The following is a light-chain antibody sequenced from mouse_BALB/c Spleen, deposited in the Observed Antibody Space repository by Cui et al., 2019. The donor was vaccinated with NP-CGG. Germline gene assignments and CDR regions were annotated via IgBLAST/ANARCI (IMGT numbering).Light chain of an antibody. CDR2: GTN. Sequence: AAVTQESALITSPGETVTLTCRSSTGAVTTSNYANWVQEKPDHLFTGLIGGTNNRAPGVPARFSGSLIGDKAALTITGAQTEDEAIYFCVLWYSNHWVFGGGTKLTVL. J-gene: IGLJ1*01. CDR1: TGAVTTSNY. V-gene: IGLV1*01. CDR3: VLWYSNHWV.